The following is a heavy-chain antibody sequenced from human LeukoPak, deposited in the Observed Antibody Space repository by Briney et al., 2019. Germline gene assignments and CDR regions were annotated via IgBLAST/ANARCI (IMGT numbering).Heavy chain of an antibody. D-gene: IGHD3-10*01. CDR2: NNQSGSA. J-gene: IGHJ6*02. V-gene: IGHV4-34*01. Sequence: PGGSLRLSCSASGFTLSSYAMQWVRQTPGKGLEWLGENNQSGSANYNPSLKSRVSISVDKSKNQISLKLRSVTAADTAVYYCARGMFRGVIAFYYGLDVWGQGTTVTVSS. CDR3: ARGMFRGVIAFYYGLDV. CDR1: GFTLSSYA.